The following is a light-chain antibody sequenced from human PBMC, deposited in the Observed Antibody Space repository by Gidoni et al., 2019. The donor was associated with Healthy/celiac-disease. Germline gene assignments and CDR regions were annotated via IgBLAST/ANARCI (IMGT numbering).Light chain of an antibody. CDR3: QQYGSSPPYT. Sequence: EIVLTPSPGTLSLSPGERSTLSCMASQSVSSSYLAWYQQKSGQAPRLLIYGASSRATGIPDRFRGSGAGTDFNITISRLETEDFAVYYCQQYGSSPPYTCGQGTKLEIK. CDR1: QSVSSSY. V-gene: IGKV3-20*01. J-gene: IGKJ2*01. CDR2: GAS.